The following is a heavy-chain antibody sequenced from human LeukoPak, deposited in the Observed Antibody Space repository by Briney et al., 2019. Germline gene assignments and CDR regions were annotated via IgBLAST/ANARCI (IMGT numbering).Heavy chain of an antibody. CDR1: GYTFTSYY. D-gene: IGHD6-19*01. Sequence: GASVKVSCKASGYTFTSYYMHWVRQAPGQGLEWMGWINPNSGGTNYAQKFQGWVTMTRGTSISTAYMELSRLRSDDTAVYYCAREGSSGYDAFDIWGQGTMVTVSS. J-gene: IGHJ3*02. CDR3: AREGSSGYDAFDI. CDR2: INPNSGGT. V-gene: IGHV1-2*04.